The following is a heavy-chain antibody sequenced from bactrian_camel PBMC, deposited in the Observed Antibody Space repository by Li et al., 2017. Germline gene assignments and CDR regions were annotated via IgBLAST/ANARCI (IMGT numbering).Heavy chain of an antibody. D-gene: IGHD6*01. V-gene: IGHV3S26*01. Sequence: HVQLVESGGGSVQAGASLRLSCAASGFTYSGNCMGRFRQAPGKEARAVIAGIYTASGRSTYVDSVKGRFTISQDVAENTVYLQMNSLKPEDSATYYCALALTHLDGGSCDFGYFGQGTQVTVS. CDR1: GFTYSGNC. CDR2: IYTASGRS. CDR3: ALALTHLDGGSCDFGY. J-gene: IGHJ6*01.